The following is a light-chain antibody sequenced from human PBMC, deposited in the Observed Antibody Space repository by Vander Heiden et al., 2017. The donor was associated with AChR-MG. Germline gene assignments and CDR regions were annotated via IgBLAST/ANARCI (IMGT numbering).Light chain of an antibody. CDR2: SNN. V-gene: IGLV1-44*01. Sequence: QAVLTQPPSASGTPGQRVTISCSGSSSNIGSNTVSWDQQLPGTTPKLLIYSNNQRPSGVPDRFSGSKSGTSASLAISGLQSEDEADYYCAAWDDSLNGYVVFGGGTKLTVL. CDR1: SSNIGSNT. CDR3: AAWDDSLNGYVV. J-gene: IGLJ2*01.